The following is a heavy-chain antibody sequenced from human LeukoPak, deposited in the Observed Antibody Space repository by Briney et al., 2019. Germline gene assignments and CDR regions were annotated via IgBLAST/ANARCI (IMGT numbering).Heavy chain of an antibody. CDR2: IYTSGST. J-gene: IGHJ4*02. CDR1: GGSISSGSYY. D-gene: IGHD5-18*01. CDR3: ARDGDTAMPDY. Sequence: PSETLSLTCTVSGGSISSGSYYWSWIRQPAGKGLEWIGRIYTSGSTNYNPSLKSRVTISVDTSKNQFSLKLSSVTAADTAVYYCARDGDTAMPDYWGQGTLVTVSS. V-gene: IGHV4-61*02.